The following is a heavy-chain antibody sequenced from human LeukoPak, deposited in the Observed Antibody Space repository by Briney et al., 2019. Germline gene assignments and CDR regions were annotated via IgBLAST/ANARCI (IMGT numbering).Heavy chain of an antibody. V-gene: IGHV4-39*07. D-gene: IGHD6-13*01. Sequence: SETLSPTCTVSGGSISTSSYYWGWIRQPPGKGLEWIGNIYYSGSTYYNPSLRSRVTISVDTSKNQFSLKLSSVTAADTAVYYCAREPGAGTDYWGQGTLVTVSS. J-gene: IGHJ4*02. CDR2: IYYSGST. CDR1: GGSISTSSYY. CDR3: AREPGAGTDY.